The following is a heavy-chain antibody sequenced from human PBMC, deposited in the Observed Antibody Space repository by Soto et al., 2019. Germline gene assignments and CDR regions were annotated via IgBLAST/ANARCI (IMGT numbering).Heavy chain of an antibody. CDR2: IIPIFGTA. V-gene: IGHV1-69*13. CDR1: GGTFSSYA. J-gene: IGHJ4*02. Sequence: SVKVSCKASGGTFSSYAISWVRQAPGQGLEWMGGIIPIFGTANYAQKFQGRVTITADESTSTAYMELSSLRSEDTAAYYCATLLGLGGDYDYWGQGTLVTVSS. D-gene: IGHD2-21*01. CDR3: ATLLGLGGDYDY.